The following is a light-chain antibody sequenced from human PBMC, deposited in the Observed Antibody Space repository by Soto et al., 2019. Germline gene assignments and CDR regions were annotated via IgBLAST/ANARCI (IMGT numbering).Light chain of an antibody. J-gene: IGKJ4*01. Sequence: EIVLTQSPGTLSLSPGERATLSCRASQSVSYYLAWYQQKPGQAPRLLIYGASKRATGIPDRFSGSGSGTDFTLTISRLEPEDFAVYYCHQYSNLPVTFGGGTKVEIK. V-gene: IGKV3-20*01. CDR2: GAS. CDR3: HQYSNLPVT. CDR1: QSVSYY.